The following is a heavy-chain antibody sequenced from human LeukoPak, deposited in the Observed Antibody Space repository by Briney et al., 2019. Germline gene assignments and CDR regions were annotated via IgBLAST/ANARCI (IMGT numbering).Heavy chain of an antibody. CDR1: GGSISSYY. CDR3: ARGIVVVPAALNWFDP. J-gene: IGHJ5*02. Sequence: SETLSLTCTVSGGSISSYYWSWIRQPPGKGLEWIGYIYYSGSTNYNPSLKSRVTISVDTSKNQFSLKLSSVTAADTAVYYCARGIVVVPAALNWFDPWGQGTLVTVSS. V-gene: IGHV4-59*01. CDR2: IYYSGST. D-gene: IGHD2-2*01.